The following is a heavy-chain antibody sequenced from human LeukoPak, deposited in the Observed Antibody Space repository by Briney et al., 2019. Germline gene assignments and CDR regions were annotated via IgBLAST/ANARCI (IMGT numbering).Heavy chain of an antibody. Sequence: GGSLRLSCAASGFTFSSYGMTWVRQAPGKGLEWVSYISSSSSSTIYYADSVKGRFTISRDNAKNSLYLQMNSLRDEDTGVFYCTRIAAAGFDYWGQGTLVAVSS. J-gene: IGHJ4*02. V-gene: IGHV3-48*02. CDR1: GFTFSSYG. CDR3: TRIAAAGFDY. CDR2: ISSSSSSTI. D-gene: IGHD6-13*01.